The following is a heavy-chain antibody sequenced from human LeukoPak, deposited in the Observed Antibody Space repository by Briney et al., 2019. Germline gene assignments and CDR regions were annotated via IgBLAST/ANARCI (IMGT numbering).Heavy chain of an antibody. CDR3: ARDQMRYGDYGIGAFDI. V-gene: IGHV3-30-3*01. Sequence: GGSLRLSCAASGFTFSNYAMHWVRQAPGKGLEWVAVISYDGSNKYYTDSVKGRFTISRDNSKNTLYLQMNSLRTEDTAVYYCARDQMRYGDYGIGAFDIWGQGTMVAVSS. CDR1: GFTFSNYA. CDR2: ISYDGSNK. D-gene: IGHD4-17*01. J-gene: IGHJ3*02.